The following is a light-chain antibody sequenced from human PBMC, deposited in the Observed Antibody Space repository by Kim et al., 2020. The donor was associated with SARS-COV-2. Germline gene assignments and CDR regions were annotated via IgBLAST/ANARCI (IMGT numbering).Light chain of an antibody. CDR3: QQYTYSPRT. V-gene: IGKV3-20*01. CDR2: GAS. J-gene: IGKJ1*01. Sequence: DIVLTQSPATLSLSPGERGTLSCRASQSVTSDYLAWYQQRPGQPPRLLIYGASNRATDVPDRFSGSGSGTDFTLTISRLEPEDFAVYYCQQYTYSPRTFGQGTKVEIK. CDR1: QSVTSDY.